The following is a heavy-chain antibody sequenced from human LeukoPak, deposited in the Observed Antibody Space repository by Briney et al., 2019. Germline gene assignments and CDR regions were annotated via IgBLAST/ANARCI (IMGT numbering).Heavy chain of an antibody. D-gene: IGHD3-10*01. CDR2: ISGSGGST. J-gene: IGHJ4*02. V-gene: IGHV3-23*01. CDR3: AKLGYGSGSLS. CDR1: GFTFSSYA. Sequence: GSLRLSCAASGFTFSSYALSWVRQAPGKGLEWVSAISGSGGSTYYADSVKGRFTISRDNSKNTLYLQMNSLRAEDTAVYYCAKLGYGSGSLSWGQGTLVTVSS.